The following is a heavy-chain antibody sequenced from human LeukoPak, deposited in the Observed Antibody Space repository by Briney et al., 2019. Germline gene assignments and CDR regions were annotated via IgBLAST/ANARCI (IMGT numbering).Heavy chain of an antibody. J-gene: IGHJ4*02. CDR2: ISGSGGST. Sequence: GGTLRLSCAASGFTFSSYGMSWVRQAPGKGLEWVSAISGSGGSTYYADSVKGRFTISRDNSKNTLYLQMNSLRAEDTAVYYRAKEGPRLRYFDWLLYNFDYWGQGTLVTVSS. D-gene: IGHD3-9*01. V-gene: IGHV3-23*01. CDR3: AKEGPRLRYFDWLLYNFDY. CDR1: GFTFSSYG.